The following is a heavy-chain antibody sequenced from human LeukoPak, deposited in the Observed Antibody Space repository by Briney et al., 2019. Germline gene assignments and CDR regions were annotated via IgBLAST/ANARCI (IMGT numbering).Heavy chain of an antibody. Sequence: PGGSLRLSCAASGFTFSSYWMSWVRQAPGKGLEWVANIKQDGSEKYYVDSVKGRFTISRDNVKNSLYLQMNSLRAEDTAVYYCASTYYDFWSGYANLDYWGQGTLVTVSS. CDR2: IKQDGSEK. D-gene: IGHD3-3*01. CDR1: GFTFSSYW. CDR3: ASTYYDFWSGYANLDY. V-gene: IGHV3-7*01. J-gene: IGHJ4*02.